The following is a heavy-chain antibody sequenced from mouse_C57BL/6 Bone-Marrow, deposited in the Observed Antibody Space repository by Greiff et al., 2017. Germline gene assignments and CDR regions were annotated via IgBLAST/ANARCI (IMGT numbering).Heavy chain of an antibody. CDR2: IYPRSGNT. D-gene: IGHD3-2*02. CDR1: GYTFTSYG. V-gene: IGHV1-81*01. Sequence: VQLQQSGAELARPGASVKLSCKASGYTFTSYGISWVKQRTGQGLEWIGEIYPRSGNTYYNEKFKGKATLTADKSSSTAYMELRSLTSEDSAVYFCARDSSGRAWFAYWGQGTLVTVSA. CDR3: ARDSSGRAWFAY. J-gene: IGHJ3*01.